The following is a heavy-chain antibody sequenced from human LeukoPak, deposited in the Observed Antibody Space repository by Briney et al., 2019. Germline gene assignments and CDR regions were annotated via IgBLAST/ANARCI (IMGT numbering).Heavy chain of an antibody. CDR3: ARAHSGYDSAVDC. J-gene: IGHJ4*02. V-gene: IGHV3-33*01. CDR1: GFTFSSYG. CDR2: IWYDGSNK. D-gene: IGHD5-12*01. Sequence: GRSLRLSCAASGFTFSSYGMHWVRQAPGKGLERGAVIWYDGSNKYYADSVKGRFTISKDNSKNTLYLQMNSLRAEDTAVYYCARAHSGYDSAVDCWGQGTLVTVSS.